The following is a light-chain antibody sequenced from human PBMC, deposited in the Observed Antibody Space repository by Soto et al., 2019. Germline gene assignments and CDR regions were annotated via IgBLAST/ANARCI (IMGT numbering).Light chain of an antibody. CDR1: QGISSW. V-gene: IGKV1-12*01. J-gene: IGKJ1*01. Sequence: DIQMTQSPSSVSASVGDRVTITCRASQGISSWLAWYQQKPGKAPKLLIYAASILQSGVPSRFSGSGSVTDFTPAISSLQPEDLAQSYCQQANSCQWTVGQGTKVEIK. CDR3: QQANSCQWT. CDR2: AAS.